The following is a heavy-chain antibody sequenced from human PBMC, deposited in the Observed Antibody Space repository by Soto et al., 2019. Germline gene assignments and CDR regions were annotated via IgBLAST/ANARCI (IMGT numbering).Heavy chain of an antibody. Sequence: ASVKVSCKASGGTFSSYTISWVRQAPGQGLEWMGRIIPILGIANYAQKFQGRVTITADKSTSTAYMELSSLRSEDTAVYYCARDHSRPTDYDILTGYPGGSWFDPWGQGTLVTVSS. V-gene: IGHV1-69*04. D-gene: IGHD3-9*01. CDR2: IIPILGIA. J-gene: IGHJ5*02. CDR1: GGTFSSYT. CDR3: ARDHSRPTDYDILTGYPGGSWFDP.